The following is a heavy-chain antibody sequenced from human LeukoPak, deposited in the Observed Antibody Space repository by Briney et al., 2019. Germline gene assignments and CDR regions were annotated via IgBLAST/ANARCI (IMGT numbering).Heavy chain of an antibody. V-gene: IGHV4-30-4*01. D-gene: IGHD4-11*01. CDR1: GGSISSGDYY. CDR2: IYYSGST. J-gene: IGHJ4*02. CDR3: PRNRFNYPFFDS. Sequence: PSETLSLTCTVSGGSISSGDYYWSWIRQPPGKGLEWIGYIYYSGSTYYNPSLKSRVTISVDTSKNQFSLKLSSVTAADTAVYYCPRNRFNYPFFDSWGQEPLVPVPS.